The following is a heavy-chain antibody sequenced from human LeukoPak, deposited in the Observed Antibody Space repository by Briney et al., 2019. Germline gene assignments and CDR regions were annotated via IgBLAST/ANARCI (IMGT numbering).Heavy chain of an antibody. Sequence: PGRSLRLSCAASGFTFDDYAMHWVRQAPGKGLEWVSGISWNSGSIGYADSVKGRFTISRDNAKNSLYLQMNSLRAEDTAVYYCASTNRLDYWGQGTLVTVSS. CDR2: ISWNSGSI. CDR3: ASTNRLDY. J-gene: IGHJ4*02. CDR1: GFTFDDYA. D-gene: IGHD2/OR15-2a*01. V-gene: IGHV3-9*01.